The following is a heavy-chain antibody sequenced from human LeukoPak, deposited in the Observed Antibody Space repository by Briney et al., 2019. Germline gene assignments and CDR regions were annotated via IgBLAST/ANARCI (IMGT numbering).Heavy chain of an antibody. J-gene: IGHJ4*02. CDR3: AREGYDFWSGQPHAAFDY. V-gene: IGHV1-69*13. D-gene: IGHD3-3*01. CDR2: IIPIFGTA. Sequence: SVKVSCKASGGTFSSYAISWVRQAPGQGLEWMGGIIPIFGTANYAQKFQGRVTITADESTSTAYMELSSLRSEDTAVYYCAREGYDFWSGQPHAAFDYWGQGTLVTVSS. CDR1: GGTFSSYA.